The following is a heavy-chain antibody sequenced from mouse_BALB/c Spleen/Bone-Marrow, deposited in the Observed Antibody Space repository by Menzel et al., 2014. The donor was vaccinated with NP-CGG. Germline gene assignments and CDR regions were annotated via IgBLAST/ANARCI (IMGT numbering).Heavy chain of an antibody. CDR3: ARHEDLDIRRRLGAMDY. CDR2: FFPGSGSI. Sequence: VQLQQSGAELVKPGASVKLSCKASGYTFTEYIIHWIKQRSGQGLEWIGWFFPGSGSIKYNEKFKDKATLTADKSSSTVYMELSRLTSEDSAVYFCARHEDLDIRRRLGAMDYWGQGTSATVSS. D-gene: IGHD2-12*01. CDR1: GYTFTEYI. J-gene: IGHJ4*01. V-gene: IGHV1-62-2*01.